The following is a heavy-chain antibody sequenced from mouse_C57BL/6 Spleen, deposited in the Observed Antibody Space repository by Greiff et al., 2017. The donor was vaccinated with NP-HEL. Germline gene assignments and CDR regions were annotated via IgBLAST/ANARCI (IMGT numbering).Heavy chain of an antibody. D-gene: IGHD2-4*01. CDR2: FYPGSGSI. CDR1: GYTFTEYT. J-gene: IGHJ4*01. V-gene: IGHV1-62-2*01. Sequence: VQLQQSGAELVKPGASVKLSCKASGYTFTEYTIHWVKQRSGQGLEWIGWFYPGSGSIKYNEKFKDKATLTADKSSSTVYMELSRLTSEDSAVYFCARHEKGSLYYDYDVDYAMDYWGQGTSVTVSS. CDR3: ARHEKGSLYYDYDVDYAMDY.